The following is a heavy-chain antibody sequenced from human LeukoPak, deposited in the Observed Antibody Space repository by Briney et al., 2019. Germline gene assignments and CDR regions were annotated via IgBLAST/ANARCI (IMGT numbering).Heavy chain of an antibody. J-gene: IGHJ4*02. CDR1: GASISGSGYY. Sequence: SETLSLTCTVSGASISGSGYYWGWIRQPPGKGLKWIGSIYYSGSTYYNPSLKSRVTISVDTSKNQFSLKLSSVTAADTAVYYCASHHSSSWYYYWGQGTLVTVSS. D-gene: IGHD6-13*01. CDR2: IYYSGST. CDR3: ASHHSSSWYYY. V-gene: IGHV4-39*01.